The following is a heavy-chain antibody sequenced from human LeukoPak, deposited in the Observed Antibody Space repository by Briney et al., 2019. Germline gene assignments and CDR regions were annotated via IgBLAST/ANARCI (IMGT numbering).Heavy chain of an antibody. Sequence: SVKVPCKASGGSFNTHGISWVRQAPGQGLEWMGRIIPILSTTTYAQNFQGRVTITADKSTSTAYMEVSSLRSEDTAVYYCARARNYCESTSCYNHFDDWGQGTLVTVSS. V-gene: IGHV1-69*06. CDR2: IIPILSTT. D-gene: IGHD2-2*02. CDR3: ARARNYCESTSCYNHFDD. CDR1: GGSFNTHG. J-gene: IGHJ4*02.